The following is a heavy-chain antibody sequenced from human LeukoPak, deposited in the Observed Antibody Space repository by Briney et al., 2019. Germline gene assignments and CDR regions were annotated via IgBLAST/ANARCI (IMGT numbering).Heavy chain of an antibody. CDR1: GFTFSSYW. D-gene: IGHD3-16*02. Sequence: GGSLRLSCAASGFTFSSYWMSWVRQAPGKGLEWVSVIYSGGSTYYADSVKGRFTISRDNSKNTLYLQMNSLRAEDTAVYYCARWQGELSSFDYWGQGTLVTVSS. J-gene: IGHJ4*02. CDR3: ARWQGELSSFDY. V-gene: IGHV3-53*01. CDR2: IYSGGST.